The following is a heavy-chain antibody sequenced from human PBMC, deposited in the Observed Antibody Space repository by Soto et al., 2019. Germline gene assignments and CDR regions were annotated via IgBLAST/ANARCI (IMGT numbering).Heavy chain of an antibody. CDR2: ISSSSITI. Sequence: EVQLVESGGGLVQPGGSLRLSCAASGFTFSSYSMNWVRQAPGKGLEWVSYISSSSITIYYADSVKGRFTISRDNAKNSLYLQMNSLRDEDTAVYYCARSYGYYYYYGMDVWGQGTTVTVSS. CDR3: ARSYGYYYYYGMDV. J-gene: IGHJ6*02. V-gene: IGHV3-48*02. CDR1: GFTFSSYS. D-gene: IGHD3-16*01.